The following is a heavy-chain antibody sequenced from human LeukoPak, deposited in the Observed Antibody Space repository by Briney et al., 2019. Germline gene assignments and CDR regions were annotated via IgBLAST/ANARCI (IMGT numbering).Heavy chain of an antibody. D-gene: IGHD6-6*01. J-gene: IGHJ4*02. CDR2: INHSGST. Sequence: SETLSLTCAVYGGSFSGYYWSWIRQPPGKGLEWIGEINHSGSTNYNPSLKSRVTISVDTSKNQFSLKLSSVTAADTAVYYCARVGFKGTAARGARYFDYWGQGTLVTVSS. CDR3: ARVGFKGTAARGARYFDY. V-gene: IGHV4-34*01. CDR1: GGSFSGYY.